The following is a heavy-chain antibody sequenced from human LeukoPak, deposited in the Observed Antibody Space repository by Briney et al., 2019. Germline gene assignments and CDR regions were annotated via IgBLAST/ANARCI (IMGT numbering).Heavy chain of an antibody. D-gene: IGHD1-14*01. CDR2: INSDGSSA. CDR1: GFTFSSYW. Sequence: GGSLRLSCAASGFTFSSYWMHWVRQAPGKGLVWVARINSDGSSANYADSVKGRFTISRDNAKNTLYRQMNSLRAEDTAVYYCANSDRTTRDYYYSMDVWGQGTTVTVSS. V-gene: IGHV3-74*01. CDR3: ANSDRTTRDYYYSMDV. J-gene: IGHJ6*02.